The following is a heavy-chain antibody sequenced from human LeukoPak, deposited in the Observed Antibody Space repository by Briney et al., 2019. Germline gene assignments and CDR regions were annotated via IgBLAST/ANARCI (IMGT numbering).Heavy chain of an antibody. J-gene: IGHJ4*02. CDR3: ARVGGNSGSAY. CDR2: ISYDGSNK. CDR1: GFTFSSYA. V-gene: IGHV3-30-3*01. D-gene: IGHD2-21*02. Sequence: GGSLRLSCAASGFTFSSYAMHRVRQAPGKGLEWVAVISYDGSNKYYADSVKGRFTISRDNSKNTLYLQMNSLRAEDTAVYYCARVGGNSGSAYWGQGTLVTVSS.